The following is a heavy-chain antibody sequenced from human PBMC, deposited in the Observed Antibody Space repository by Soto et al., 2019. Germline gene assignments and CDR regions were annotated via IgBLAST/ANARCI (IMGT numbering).Heavy chain of an antibody. D-gene: IGHD3-3*01. Sequence: GESLKISCKGSGYTFTDYWIGWVRQLPGKGLEWMGIIYPGDSDTRYSPSFQGHVTITVDKSTSTAYLQWNTLKASDTAMYYCARLPYFTTFYGMDVWGQGTTVTVSS. CDR2: IYPGDSDT. J-gene: IGHJ6*02. V-gene: IGHV5-51*01. CDR1: GYTFTDYW. CDR3: ARLPYFTTFYGMDV.